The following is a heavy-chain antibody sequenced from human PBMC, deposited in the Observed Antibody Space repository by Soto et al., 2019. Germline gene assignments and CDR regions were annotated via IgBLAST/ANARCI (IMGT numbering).Heavy chain of an antibody. CDR3: ARSEEDSDYYYYGLDV. CDR1: GDSVSSSSVA. Sequence: PSQTLSPTCVISGDSVSSSSVAWNWVRQSPSRGLEWLGRTYYRSRWYSDFAVSVRGRIVINADTSKNQFSLQLNSVTPEDTAVYFCARSEEDSDYYYYGLDVWGQGTTVTVSS. CDR2: TYYRSRWYS. V-gene: IGHV6-1*01. D-gene: IGHD2-15*01. J-gene: IGHJ6*02.